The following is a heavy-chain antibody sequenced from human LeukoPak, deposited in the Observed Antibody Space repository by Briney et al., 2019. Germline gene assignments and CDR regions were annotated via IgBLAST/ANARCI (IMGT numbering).Heavy chain of an antibody. CDR2: IYYSGST. Sequence: SETLSLTCTVSGGSISSSSYYWGWIRQPPGKGLEWIGSIYYSGSTYYNPSLKSRVTISVDTSKNQFSLKLSSVTAAVTAVYYCAELGYSSGLGYWGQGTLVTVSS. V-gene: IGHV4-39*01. CDR3: AELGYSSGLGY. D-gene: IGHD6-19*01. CDR1: GGSISSSSYY. J-gene: IGHJ4*02.